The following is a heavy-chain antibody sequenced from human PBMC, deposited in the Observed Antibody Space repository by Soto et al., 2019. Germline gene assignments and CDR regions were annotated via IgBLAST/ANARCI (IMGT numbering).Heavy chain of an antibody. CDR2: IIPILGIA. D-gene: IGHD3-3*01. J-gene: IGHJ4*02. CDR3: AKATNDFWSGYGL. Sequence: SVKVSCKASGGTFSSYTISWVRQAPGQGLEWMGRIIPILGIANYAQKFQGRVTITADKSTSTAYMELSSLRSEDTAVYYCAKATNDFWSGYGLWGQGTLVTVSS. CDR1: GGTFSSYT. V-gene: IGHV1-69*02.